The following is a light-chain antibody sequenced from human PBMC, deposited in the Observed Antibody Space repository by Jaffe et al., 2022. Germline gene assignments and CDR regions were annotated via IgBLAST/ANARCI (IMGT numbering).Light chain of an antibody. CDR2: GAS. CDR3: QQCDRSPAYT. J-gene: IGKJ2*01. V-gene: IGKV3-20*01. Sequence: EIVLTQSPGTLSLSPGERATLSCRASQSIINNYLAWYQQKPGQAPRLLIYGASSRATGIPDRFSGSGSGTDFTLTISRLEPEDFAVYYCQQCDRSPAYTFGQGTKVEIK. CDR1: QSIINNY.